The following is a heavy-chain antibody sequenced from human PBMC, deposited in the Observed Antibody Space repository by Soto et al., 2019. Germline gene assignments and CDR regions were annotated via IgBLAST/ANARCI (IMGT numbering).Heavy chain of an antibody. D-gene: IGHD3-16*02. J-gene: IGHJ6*03. Sequence: ASVKVSCKASGYTFTSYGISWVRQAPGQGLEWMGWISAYNGNTNYAQKLQGRVTMTTDTSTSTAYMELRSLRSDDTAVYYCAREGIMITFGGVIGYYYMDVWGKGTTVTVSS. CDR2: ISAYNGNT. CDR3: AREGIMITFGGVIGYYYMDV. V-gene: IGHV1-18*01. CDR1: GYTFTSYG.